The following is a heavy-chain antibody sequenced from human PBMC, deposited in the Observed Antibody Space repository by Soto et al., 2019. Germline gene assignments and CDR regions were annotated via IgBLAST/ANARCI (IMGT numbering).Heavy chain of an antibody. J-gene: IGHJ6*02. CDR1: GITFSDYA. CDR3: ARGMDYDILTGPVYYYGMDV. D-gene: IGHD3-9*01. V-gene: IGHV3-11*06. CDR2: ISSSSTYT. Sequence: GSLRPSFTFPGITFSDYAMTCLDQAPGKGLEWVSYISSSSTYTNYADSVKGRFTISRDNSKNTLYLQMNSLRAEDTAVYYCARGMDYDILTGPVYYYGMDVWGQGT.